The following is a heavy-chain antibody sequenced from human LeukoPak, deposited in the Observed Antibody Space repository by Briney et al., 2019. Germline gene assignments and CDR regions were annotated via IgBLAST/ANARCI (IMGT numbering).Heavy chain of an antibody. Sequence: GGSLRLSCLASGYTFSSYSINWVRQAPGKGLEWVSSISVRSNYIYYADSVRGRFRISRDDARDSLFLEMNSLRAEDTAVYYCVRLRRNSDTSGFYYYYDFWGRGTLVTVSS. CDR3: VRLRRNSDTSGFYYYYDF. CDR1: GYTFSSYS. V-gene: IGHV3-21*01. D-gene: IGHD3-22*01. J-gene: IGHJ4*02. CDR2: ISVRSNYI.